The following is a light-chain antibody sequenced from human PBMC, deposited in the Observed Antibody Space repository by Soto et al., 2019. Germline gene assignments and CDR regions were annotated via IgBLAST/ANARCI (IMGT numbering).Light chain of an antibody. CDR2: EDD. CDR3: SSYAGRSTFVV. V-gene: IGLV2-23*01. Sequence: QSALTQPASVSASPGEPITISCTGTSSDVGSYRLVSWYQQHPGKAPKLIIYEDDERPSGVSNRFSGSKSGNTASLTISGLQAEDEADYYYSSYAGRSTFVVFGGGTKVTVL. J-gene: IGLJ2*01. CDR1: SSDVGSYRL.